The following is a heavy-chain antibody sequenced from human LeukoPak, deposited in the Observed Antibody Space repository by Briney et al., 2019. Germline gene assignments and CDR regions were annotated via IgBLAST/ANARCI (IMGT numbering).Heavy chain of an antibody. CDR3: ARDSGCSGSTCYSQPDWFDP. D-gene: IGHD2-15*01. Sequence: SVKVSCKASGGTFSNYAINWVRQAPGQGLEWVGRIIPLLRITNYAPKFRGRVTITADKSTGTAYMHLSSLTSEDTAFYYCARDSGCSGSTCYSQPDWFDPWGQGTLVTVSS. V-gene: IGHV1-69*04. CDR2: IIPLLRIT. CDR1: GGTFSNYA. J-gene: IGHJ5*02.